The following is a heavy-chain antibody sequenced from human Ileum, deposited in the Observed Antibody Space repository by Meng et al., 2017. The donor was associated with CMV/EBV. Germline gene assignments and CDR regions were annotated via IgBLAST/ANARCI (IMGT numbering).Heavy chain of an antibody. V-gene: IGHV3-21*01. CDR3: ARRGYSSNAFDI. Sequence: GESLKISCAASGFTFSSYSMNWVHQAPGKGLEWVSSISSSSSYIYYADSVKGRFTISRDNAKNSLYLQMNSLRAEDTAVYYCARRGYSSNAFDIWGQGTMVTVSS. CDR2: ISSSSSYI. CDR1: GFTFSSYS. J-gene: IGHJ3*02. D-gene: IGHD5-18*01.